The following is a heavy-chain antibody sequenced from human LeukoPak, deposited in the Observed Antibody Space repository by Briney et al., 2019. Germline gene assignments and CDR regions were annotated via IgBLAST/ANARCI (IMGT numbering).Heavy chain of an antibody. CDR2: ISGSGGSP. CDR1: GFTFSSYA. J-gene: IGHJ3*02. Sequence: PGGSLRLSCAASGFTFSSYAMSWVRQAPGKGLEWISAISGSGGSPYYADSVKGRFTISRDNSKNTLYLQMNSLRAEDTAVYYCAISAPAINSGSYFDAFDIWGQGTMVTVSS. D-gene: IGHD1-26*01. V-gene: IGHV3-23*01. CDR3: AISAPAINSGSYFDAFDI.